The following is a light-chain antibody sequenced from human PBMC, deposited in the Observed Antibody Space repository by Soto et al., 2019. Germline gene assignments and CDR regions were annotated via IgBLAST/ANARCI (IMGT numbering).Light chain of an antibody. CDR2: GNS. CDR3: QSYDSSLSVV. Sequence: QYVLTQPPSVSGAPGQRVTISCTGSSSNIGAGYDVHWYQQLPGTAPKLLIYGNSNRPSGVPDRFSGSKSGTSASLAITGLQADDEADHYCQSYDSSLSVVFGGGTKPTAL. V-gene: IGLV1-40*01. J-gene: IGLJ2*01. CDR1: SSNIGAGYD.